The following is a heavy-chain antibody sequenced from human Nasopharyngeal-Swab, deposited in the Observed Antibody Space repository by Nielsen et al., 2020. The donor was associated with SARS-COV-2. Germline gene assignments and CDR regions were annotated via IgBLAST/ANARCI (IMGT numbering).Heavy chain of an antibody. V-gene: IGHV3-33*01. CDR1: GFTLSNYD. Sequence: GESLTLSCTAAGFTLSNYDIHWLRQTPGEGLEWVGVMWYDGSSEPYADSVKDRVTISRDISKNTLYLQMNSLRAEDTAVYYCARESGVSSTSPFDCWGRGTLVTVSS. J-gene: IGHJ4*02. CDR3: ARESGVSSTSPFDC. CDR2: MWYDGSSE. D-gene: IGHD2-2*01.